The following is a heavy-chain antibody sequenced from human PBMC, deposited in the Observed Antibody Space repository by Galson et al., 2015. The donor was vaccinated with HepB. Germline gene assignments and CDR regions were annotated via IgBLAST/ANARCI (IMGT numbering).Heavy chain of an antibody. D-gene: IGHD3-3*01. CDR1: GFTFSSYS. V-gene: IGHV3-21*01. CDR3: ARVGAVLGRYDFWSGYYAPFDY. J-gene: IGHJ4*02. Sequence: SLRLSCAAYGFTFSSYSMNWVRQAPGKGLEWVSSISSSSSYIYYADSVKGRFTISRDNAKNSLYLQMNSLRAEDTAVYYCARVGAVLGRYDFWSGYYAPFDYWGQGTLVTVSS. CDR2: ISSSSSYI.